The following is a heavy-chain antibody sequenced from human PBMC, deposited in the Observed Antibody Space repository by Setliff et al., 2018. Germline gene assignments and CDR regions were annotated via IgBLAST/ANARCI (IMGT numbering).Heavy chain of an antibody. CDR1: GFTFNSYS. V-gene: IGHV3-21*04. CDR3: IRDTSGRDAFDI. Sequence: GGSLRLSCAASGFTFNSYSINWVRQAPGKGLEWVSSISSTGSYKPYADSVKGRSTISRDNSQNTMYLQMNSLRAEDTAVYYCIRDTSGRDAFDIWGQGTMVTVSS. D-gene: IGHD6-19*01. CDR2: ISSTGSYK. J-gene: IGHJ3*02.